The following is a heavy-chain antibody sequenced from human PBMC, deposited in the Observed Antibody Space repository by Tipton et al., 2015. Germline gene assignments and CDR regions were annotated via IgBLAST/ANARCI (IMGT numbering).Heavy chain of an antibody. D-gene: IGHD4-23*01. CDR2: INQDGSEI. J-gene: IGHJ4*02. Sequence: GSLRLSCAASGFTFSSYWMSWVRQAPGKGLEWVANINQDGSEIYYVDSVKGRFTISRDNAKNSLYLQMNSLRAEDTAVYYCARARGRHGGLFDSWGQGILVTVSS. CDR3: ARARGRHGGLFDS. CDR1: GFTFSSYW. V-gene: IGHV3-7*04.